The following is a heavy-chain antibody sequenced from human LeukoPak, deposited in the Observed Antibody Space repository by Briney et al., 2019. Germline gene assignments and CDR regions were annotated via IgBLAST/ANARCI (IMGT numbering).Heavy chain of an antibody. CDR2: IRYDGSNK. CDR1: GFTFSSYG. CDR3: AREGVRTVDFAF. V-gene: IGHV3-30*02. D-gene: IGHD2-8*02. Sequence: GGSLRLSCAASGFTFSSYGMHWVRQAPGKGLEWVAFIRYDGSNKYYADSVKGRFTISRDNAMNTLHLQMNSLRAEDTAVYYCAREGVRTVDFAFWGQGALVTVSS. J-gene: IGHJ4*02.